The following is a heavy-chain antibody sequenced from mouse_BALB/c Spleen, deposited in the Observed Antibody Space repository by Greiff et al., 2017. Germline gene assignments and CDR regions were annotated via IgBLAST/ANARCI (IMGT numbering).Heavy chain of an antibody. J-gene: IGHJ2*01. CDR3: ARNGPTLDY. CDR1: GFTFSSFG. V-gene: IGHV5-17*02. Sequence: EVQLVESGGGLVQPGGSRKLSCAASGFTFSSFGMHWVRQAPEKGLEWVAYISSGSSTIYYADTVKGRFTISRDNPKNTLFLQMTSLRSEDTAMYYCARNGPTLDYWGQGTTLTVSS. CDR2: ISSGSSTI.